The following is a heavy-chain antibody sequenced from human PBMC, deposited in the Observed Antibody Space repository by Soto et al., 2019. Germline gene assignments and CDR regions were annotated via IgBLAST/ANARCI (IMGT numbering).Heavy chain of an antibody. J-gene: IGHJ4*02. CDR1: GFSLSTSGLG. D-gene: IGHD6-19*01. V-gene: IGHV2-5*01. CDR3: AHRPSGWYLSDY. Sequence: QITLKESGPTLVRPTQTLTLTCTFSGFSLSTSGLGVGWIRQPPGKALEWLALIYWNDDKRYSPSLKARLTITEDTSKNLVVLNMTNMDPVDTATYYCAHRPSGWYLSDYWGQGTLVTVSS. CDR2: IYWNDDK.